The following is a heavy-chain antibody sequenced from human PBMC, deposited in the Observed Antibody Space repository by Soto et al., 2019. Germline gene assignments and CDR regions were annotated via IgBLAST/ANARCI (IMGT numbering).Heavy chain of an antibody. D-gene: IGHD2-15*01. V-gene: IGHV3-23*01. CDR1: GFTFSSYA. Sequence: EVQLLESGGGLVQPGGSLRLSCAASGFTFSSYAMSWVRQAPGKGLEWVSAISGSGVSTYYADSVKGRFTISRDNSKNTLYLQMNRLRAADTAVYYCAKGRGYCSGGSGYPLDYWGQGTLVTVSS. J-gene: IGHJ4*02. CDR2: ISGSGVST. CDR3: AKGRGYCSGGSGYPLDY.